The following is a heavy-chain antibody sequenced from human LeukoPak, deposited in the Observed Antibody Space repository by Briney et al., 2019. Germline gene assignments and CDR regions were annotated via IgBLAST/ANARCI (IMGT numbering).Heavy chain of an antibody. V-gene: IGHV4-34*01. CDR2: INHSGST. CDR1: GGSFSGYY. CDR3: ARQASGGIAAAGSDFDY. J-gene: IGHJ4*02. Sequence: PSETLSLTCAVYGGSFSGYYWSWIRQPPGKGLEWIGEINHSGSTNYNPSLKSRVTISVDTSKNQFSLKLSSVTAADTAVYYCARQASGGIAAAGSDFDYWGQGTLVTVSS. D-gene: IGHD6-13*01.